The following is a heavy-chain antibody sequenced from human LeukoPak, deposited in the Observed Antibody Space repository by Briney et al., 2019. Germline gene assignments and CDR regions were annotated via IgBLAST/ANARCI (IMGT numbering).Heavy chain of an antibody. CDR1: GFTFGTYG. Sequence: GRSLRLSCEASGFTFGTYGMTWVRQSPGKGLEWVSGITGSSTWTYYADSVRGRFTISRDNARNTLHLQMNNLTADDTAIYYCARELVSLGTGYFDLWGRGTLVTVSS. V-gene: IGHV3-23*01. CDR3: ARELVSLGTGYFDL. J-gene: IGHJ2*01. D-gene: IGHD7-27*01. CDR2: ITGSSTWT.